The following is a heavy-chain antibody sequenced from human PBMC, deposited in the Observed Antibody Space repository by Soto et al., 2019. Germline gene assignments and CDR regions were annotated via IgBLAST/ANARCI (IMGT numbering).Heavy chain of an antibody. CDR3: ARDPNFSLTFHYYGMDV. CDR2: ISAYNGNT. J-gene: IGHJ6*02. Sequence: ASVKVSCKASGYTFTSYGISWVRQAPGQGLEWMGWISAYNGNTNYAQKLQGRVTMTTDTSTSTVYMEVSSLTSEDTAVYYCARDPNFSLTFHYYGMDVWGQGTTVTVSS. CDR1: GYTFTSYG. V-gene: IGHV1-18*01.